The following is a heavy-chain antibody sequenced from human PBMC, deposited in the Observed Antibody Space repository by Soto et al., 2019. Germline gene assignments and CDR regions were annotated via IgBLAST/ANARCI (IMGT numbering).Heavy chain of an antibody. CDR3: ARRYGGNSDY. CDR2: IYYSGST. CDR1: GGSISSYY. D-gene: IGHD3-16*01. Sequence: QVQLQESGPGLVKPSETLSLTCTVSGGSISSYYWSWIRQPPGKGLEWIGYIYYSGSTNYNPSLXSXVXIXXDTSKNPSSLPLSSVTAADTAVYYGARRYGGNSDYWGQGTLVTVSS. J-gene: IGHJ4*02. V-gene: IGHV4-59*01.